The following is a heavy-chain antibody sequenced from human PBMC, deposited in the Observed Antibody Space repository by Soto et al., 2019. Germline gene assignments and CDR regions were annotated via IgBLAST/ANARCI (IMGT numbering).Heavy chain of an antibody. V-gene: IGHV3-30-3*01. CDR2: ISYDGSNK. D-gene: IGHD6-6*01. Sequence: LRLSCAASGFTFSSYAMHWVRQAPGKGLEWVAVISYDGSNKYYADSVKGRFTISRDNSKNTLYLQMNSLRAEDTAVYYCAREGSIAKSHFPFNYGGRGPLVTVS. J-gene: IGHJ4*02. CDR3: AREGSIAKSHFPFNY. CDR1: GFTFSSYA.